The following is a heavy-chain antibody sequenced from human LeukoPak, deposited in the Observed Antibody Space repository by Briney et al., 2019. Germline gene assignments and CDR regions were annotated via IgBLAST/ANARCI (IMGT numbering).Heavy chain of an antibody. CDR1: GDSVSSNSAA. Sequence: SQTLSLTFAISGDSVSSNSAAWNWIRQSPSRGLEWLGRTYYRSKWYNDYAVSVKSRITINPDTFKNQFSLQLNSVTPEDTAVYYCARDRDSSGYYNYYYYYYGMDVWGQGTTVTVSS. V-gene: IGHV6-1*01. CDR3: ARDRDSSGYYNYYYYYYGMDV. D-gene: IGHD3-22*01. J-gene: IGHJ6*02. CDR2: TYYRSKWYN.